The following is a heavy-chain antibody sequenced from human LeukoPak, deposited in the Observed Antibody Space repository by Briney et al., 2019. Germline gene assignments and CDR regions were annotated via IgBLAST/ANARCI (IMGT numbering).Heavy chain of an antibody. Sequence: GGSLRLSCEASGFTVRNNYMTWVRQAPGKGLEWVSVIYSGGGTYYADSVKDRFTISRDNSKNTLFLQMNSLRVEDSAVYYCTRVFAYSYGDLDSWGQGTLVAVSS. CDR1: GFTVRNNY. CDR2: IYSGGGT. CDR3: TRVFAYSYGDLDS. D-gene: IGHD5-18*01. J-gene: IGHJ4*02. V-gene: IGHV3-66*01.